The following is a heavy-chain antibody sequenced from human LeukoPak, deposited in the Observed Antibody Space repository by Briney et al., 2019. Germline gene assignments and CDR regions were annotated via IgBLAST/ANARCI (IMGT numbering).Heavy chain of an antibody. CDR1: GGSFSGYY. CDR2: INHSGSS. Sequence: SETLSLTCSGYGGSFSGYYWSWIRQAPGKGLEWIGEINHSGSSNYNPSLKSRVTISVDTSMNQFSPKLSSATAADTAVYYCATRRRYYGSGSLGVYYYGMDVWGKGTPVTVSS. V-gene: IGHV4-34*01. J-gene: IGHJ6*04. CDR3: ATRRRYYGSGSLGVYYYGMDV. D-gene: IGHD3-10*01.